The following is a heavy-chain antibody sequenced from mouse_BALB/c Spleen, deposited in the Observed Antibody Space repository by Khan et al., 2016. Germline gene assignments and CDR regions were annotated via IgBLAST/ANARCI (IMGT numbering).Heavy chain of an antibody. J-gene: IGHJ3*01. CDR2: INPSTGYT. V-gene: IGHV1-7*01. CDR3: ARWSYYYGSSYGWFAY. D-gene: IGHD1-1*01. CDR1: GYTFTDYW. Sequence: QVQLKQSGAELAKPGASVKMSCKASGYTFTDYWMHWVKQSPGQGLEWIGYINPSTGYTEYNQKFKDKATLTADKSSSTAYMQLSSLTSEDSAVYYCARWSYYYGSSYGWFAYWGQGTLVTVSA.